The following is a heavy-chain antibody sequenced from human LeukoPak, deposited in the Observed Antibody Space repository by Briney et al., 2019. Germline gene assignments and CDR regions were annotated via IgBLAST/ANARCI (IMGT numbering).Heavy chain of an antibody. CDR2: INHSGST. J-gene: IGHJ6*02. D-gene: IGHD3-9*01. Sequence: SETLSLTCAVYGGSFSGYYWSWIRQPPGKGLEGIGEINHSGSTNYNPSLKRRVTISVDTSKNQSSLKLSSVTAADTAVYYCARLGPNYDILTGYPMKHYYYYGMDVWGQGTTVTVSS. CDR3: ARLGPNYDILTGYPMKHYYYYGMDV. V-gene: IGHV4-34*01. CDR1: GGSFSGYY.